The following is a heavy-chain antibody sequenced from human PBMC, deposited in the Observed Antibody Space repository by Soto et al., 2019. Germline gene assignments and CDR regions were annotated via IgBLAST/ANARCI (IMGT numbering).Heavy chain of an antibody. V-gene: IGHV4-31*03. CDR3: ARDREDSSGYRFDT. Sequence: SETLSLTCTVSGDSISSGGYYWSWIRQRPGKGLEWIGCIYHSGIRFYNPSLKSRVSISVDTPKSQFSLILSSVTAADTAVYYCARDREDSSGYRFDTWGQGTLVTVSS. J-gene: IGHJ4*02. CDR2: IYHSGIR. CDR1: GDSISSGGYY. D-gene: IGHD3-22*01.